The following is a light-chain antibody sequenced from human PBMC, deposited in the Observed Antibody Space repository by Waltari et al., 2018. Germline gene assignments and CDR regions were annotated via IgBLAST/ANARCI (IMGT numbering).Light chain of an antibody. CDR1: VLANEK. Sequence: SYELTQPPSMSVFPGQTAKITCSGDVLANEKCHWLQQKPGQAPLLLIYDNNERPSGIPDRFSGSYSGTTVTLTISGAQTEDEADYFCYSAGDNSGFFGTGTRLTVL. V-gene: IGLV3-27*01. J-gene: IGLJ1*01. CDR2: DNN. CDR3: YSAGDNSGF.